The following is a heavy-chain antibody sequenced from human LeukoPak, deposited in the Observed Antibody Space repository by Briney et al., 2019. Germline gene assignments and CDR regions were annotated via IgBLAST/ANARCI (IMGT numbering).Heavy chain of an antibody. CDR2: ISAYNGNT. Sequence: ASVKVSCKASGYTFTSYGISRVRQAPGQGLEWMGWISAYNGNTNYAQKLQGRVTMTTDTSTSTAYMELRSLRSDDTAVYYCAAVRLKGGHYDSSGYSADYWGQGTLVTVSS. V-gene: IGHV1-18*01. CDR1: GYTFTSYG. CDR3: AAVRLKGGHYDSSGYSADY. J-gene: IGHJ4*02. D-gene: IGHD3-22*01.